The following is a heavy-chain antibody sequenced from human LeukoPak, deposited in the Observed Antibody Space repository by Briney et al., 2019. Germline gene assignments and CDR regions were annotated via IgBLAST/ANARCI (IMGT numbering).Heavy chain of an antibody. CDR2: IDPSDSYT. J-gene: IGHJ5*02. V-gene: IGHV5-10-1*01. CDR1: GYSFTSYR. CDR3: ARGGSGSYYGYNWFDP. D-gene: IGHD3-10*01. Sequence: GESLKISCKGSGYSFTSYRISWVRQMPAKGLEWMGRIDPSDSYTNYSPSFQGHVTISADKSISTAYLQWSSLKASDTAMYYCARGGSGSYYGYNWFDPWGQGTLVTVSS.